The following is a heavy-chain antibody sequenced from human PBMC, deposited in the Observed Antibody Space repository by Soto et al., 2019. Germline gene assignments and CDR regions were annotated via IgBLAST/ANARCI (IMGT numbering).Heavy chain of an antibody. CDR2: IKIDGTVA. V-gene: IGHV3-74*01. CDR3: TRGDGDRYDGNGYLGRH. D-gene: IGHD5-18*01. CDR1: GFIFSEYW. J-gene: IGHJ4*02. Sequence: EVQLVDSGGGLVQPGGSLTLSCAASGFIFSEYWMHWVRQAPGKGLEWVSRIKIDGTVAYYAAPVRGRLTISRDNARSTLHLQMNSLRAEDTAVYFCTRGDGDRYDGNGYLGRHWGQGTLVTVSA.